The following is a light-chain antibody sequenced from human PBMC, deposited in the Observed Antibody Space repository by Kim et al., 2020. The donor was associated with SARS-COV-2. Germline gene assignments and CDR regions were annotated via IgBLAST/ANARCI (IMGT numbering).Light chain of an antibody. CDR2: NTN. V-gene: IGLV8-61*01. J-gene: IGLJ3*02. Sequence: QTVVTQEPSFSVSPGGTVTLTCGLSSGSVSATYYPSWYQQTPGQAPRTLIYNTNTRSSGVPDRFSGSILGNKAALTITGAQADDECSYYCALFMGSGIWVFGGGTQLTVL. CDR1: SGSVSATYY. CDR3: ALFMGSGIWV.